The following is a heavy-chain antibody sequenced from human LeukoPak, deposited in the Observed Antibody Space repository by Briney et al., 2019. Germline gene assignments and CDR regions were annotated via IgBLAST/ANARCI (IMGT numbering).Heavy chain of an antibody. D-gene: IGHD3-22*01. CDR3: ARDGSSGYFLAY. Sequence: PSETLSLTCAVSGGSISSGGYSWNWIRQPPGKGLEWIGYICHSESTYFNPPLKSRVTISVDRSKNQFSLKLSSVTAADTAVYYCARDGSSGYFLAYWGQGILVTVSS. CDR2: ICHSEST. J-gene: IGHJ4*02. CDR1: GGSISSGGYS. V-gene: IGHV4-30-2*01.